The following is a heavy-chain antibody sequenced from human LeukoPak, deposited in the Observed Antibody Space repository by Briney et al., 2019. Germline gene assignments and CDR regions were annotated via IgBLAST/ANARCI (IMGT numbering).Heavy chain of an antibody. Sequence: GGSLRLSCAASGFTFSSYAMSWVSQAPGKGLEWASAISGSGGSTYYADSVKGRFTISRDNSKNTLYLQMNSLRAEDTAVYYCAKDGTYYYGSGRGVLSWGQGTLVTVSS. V-gene: IGHV3-23*01. CDR2: ISGSGGST. CDR3: AKDGTYYYGSGRGVLS. J-gene: IGHJ5*02. CDR1: GFTFSSYA. D-gene: IGHD3-10*01.